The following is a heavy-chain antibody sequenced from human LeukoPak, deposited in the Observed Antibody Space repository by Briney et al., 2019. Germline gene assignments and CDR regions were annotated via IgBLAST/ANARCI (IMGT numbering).Heavy chain of an antibody. J-gene: IGHJ1*01. CDR3: TRLVGDHVLH. D-gene: IGHD2-2*01. V-gene: IGHV6-1*01. Sequence: SQTLSLTCALSGDTVSSNYGAWNWIRQSPSRGLEWLGRTYYRSKWSNDYELSVRSRITINPDKSKNQLSLQLKFVTPEDTPVYYCTRLVGDHVLHWGGGTLVTVSS. CDR1: GDTVSSNYGA. CDR2: TYYRSKWSN.